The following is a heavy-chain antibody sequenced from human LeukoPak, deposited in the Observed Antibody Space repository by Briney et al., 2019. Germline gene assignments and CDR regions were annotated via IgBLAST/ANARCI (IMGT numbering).Heavy chain of an antibody. V-gene: IGHV3-7*01. J-gene: IGHJ6*02. CDR3: ARRPIKYYYYGMDV. Sequence: PGGSLRLSCVASGFPFSSYWMTWVRQAPGKGLEWVANIKQDGSKKSYVDSVKGRFTISRDNSKNTLYLQMNSLRAEDTAVYYCARRPIKYYYYGMDVWGQGTTVTVSS. CDR1: GFPFSSYW. CDR2: IKQDGSKK.